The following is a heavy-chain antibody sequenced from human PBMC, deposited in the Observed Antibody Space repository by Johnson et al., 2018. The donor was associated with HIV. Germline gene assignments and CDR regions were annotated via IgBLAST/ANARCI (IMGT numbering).Heavy chain of an antibody. CDR2: INWNGGST. Sequence: VQLVESGGGVVRPGGSLRLSCAASGFTFNDYGMTWVHQAPGKGLEWVSGINWNGGSTEYADSVKGRFTISRDNAKNSLYLQMNSLRAEDTAFYYCARVLIVVVVGAEIDAFDIWGQGTMVTVSS. D-gene: IGHD2-15*01. V-gene: IGHV3-20*04. J-gene: IGHJ3*02. CDR1: GFTFNDYG. CDR3: ARVLIVVVVGAEIDAFDI.